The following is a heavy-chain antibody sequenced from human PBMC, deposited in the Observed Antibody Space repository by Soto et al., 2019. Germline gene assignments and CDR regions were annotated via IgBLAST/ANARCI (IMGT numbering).Heavy chain of an antibody. V-gene: IGHV3-23*01. CDR2: ISGSGGST. CDR1: GFTFSSYA. CDR3: AKDVYEILTGDDDAFDI. J-gene: IGHJ3*02. Sequence: GESLKISCAASGFTFSSYAMSWVRQAPGKGLEWVSAISGSGGSTYYADSVKGRFTLSRDNSKNALYLQMNSLRAEDTAVYYCAKDVYEILTGDDDAFDIWGQGTMGTVSS. D-gene: IGHD3-9*01.